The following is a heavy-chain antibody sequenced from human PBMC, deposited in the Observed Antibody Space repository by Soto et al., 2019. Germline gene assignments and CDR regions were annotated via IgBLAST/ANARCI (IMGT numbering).Heavy chain of an antibody. CDR1: GGSISSSSYY. CDR2: IYYSGST. D-gene: IGHD3-22*01. V-gene: IGHV4-39*01. J-gene: IGHJ4*02. Sequence: SETLSLTCTVSGGSISSSSYYWGWIRQPPGKGLEWIGSIYYSGSTYYNPSLKSRVTISVDTSKNQFSLKLSSVTAADTAVYYCASNYYDSSGYFFDYWGQGTLVTVS. CDR3: ASNYYDSSGYFFDY.